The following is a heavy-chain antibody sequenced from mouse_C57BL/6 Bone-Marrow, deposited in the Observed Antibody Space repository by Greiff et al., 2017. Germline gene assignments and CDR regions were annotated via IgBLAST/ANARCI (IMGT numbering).Heavy chain of an antibody. CDR3: ARQLRRTPYYAMDY. J-gene: IGHJ4*01. D-gene: IGHD3-2*02. Sequence: VQLQQPGAELVKPGASVKLSCKASGYTFTSYWMHWVNQRPGRGLEWIGRIDPNSGGTKYNEKFKSKATLTVDKPSSTAYMQLSSLTSEDSAVYYCARQLRRTPYYAMDYWGQGTSVTVSS. CDR1: GYTFTSYW. CDR2: IDPNSGGT. V-gene: IGHV1-72*01.